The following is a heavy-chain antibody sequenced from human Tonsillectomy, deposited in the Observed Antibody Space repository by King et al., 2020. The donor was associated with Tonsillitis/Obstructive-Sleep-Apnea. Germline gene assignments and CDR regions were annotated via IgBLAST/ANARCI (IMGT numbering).Heavy chain of an antibody. V-gene: IGHV3-30*04. CDR3: ARLRGQIVVGAFDI. CDR2: ISYDGSNK. D-gene: IGHD6-6*01. CDR1: GFTFSTYA. Sequence: VQLVESGGGVVQPGRSLRLSCAASGFTFSTYAMHWVRQAPGKGLVWVALISYDGSNKYYADSVKGRFTISRDNSKNTLYLQMNSLRAEDTAVYYCARLRGQIVVGAFDIWGQGTMVTVSS. J-gene: IGHJ3*02.